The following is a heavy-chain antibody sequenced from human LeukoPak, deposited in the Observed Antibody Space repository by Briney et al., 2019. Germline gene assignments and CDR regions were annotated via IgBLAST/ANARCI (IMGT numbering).Heavy chain of an antibody. V-gene: IGHV3-30*02. CDR3: VRDGSGYAMWD. CDR1: GFTFTTHN. CDR2: VHYGGSNK. D-gene: IGHD5-12*01. J-gene: IGHJ4*02. Sequence: GGSLRLSCAASGFTFTTHNMHWVRQAPGKGLEWVAFVHYGGSNKYYADSVKGRFAISRDNSKNTLYLQMNSLRAEDTAVYYCVRDGSGYAMWDWGQGTLVTVSS.